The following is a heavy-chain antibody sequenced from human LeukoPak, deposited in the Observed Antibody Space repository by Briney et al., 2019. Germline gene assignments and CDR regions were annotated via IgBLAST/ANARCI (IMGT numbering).Heavy chain of an antibody. J-gene: IGHJ4*02. CDR3: ARGGDVDTAMVYGFDY. Sequence: ASVKVSCKASGNTFTSDYMHWVRHAPGQRLEWMGIINPSGGSTSYAQKFQGRVTVTRDTSTSTVYMELSSLRSEDTAVYYCARGGDVDTAMVYGFDYWGQGTLVSVSS. CDR1: GNTFTSDY. V-gene: IGHV1-46*01. CDR2: INPSGGST. D-gene: IGHD5-18*01.